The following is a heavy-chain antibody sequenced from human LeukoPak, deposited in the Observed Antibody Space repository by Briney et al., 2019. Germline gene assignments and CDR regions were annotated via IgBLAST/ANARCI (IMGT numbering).Heavy chain of an antibody. CDR3: ARNEAA. CDR2: ITDDGRKT. J-gene: IGHJ3*01. Sequence: TGRSLRLSCAASGCIFSSYSMNWVRQALGKGLEWVACITDDGRKTYHADSVKGRFTISRDDSKNTIYLQMSSLTPEDTAVYYCARNEAAWGQGTMVTVSS. CDR1: GCIFSSYS. V-gene: IGHV3-30*04. D-gene: IGHD6-25*01.